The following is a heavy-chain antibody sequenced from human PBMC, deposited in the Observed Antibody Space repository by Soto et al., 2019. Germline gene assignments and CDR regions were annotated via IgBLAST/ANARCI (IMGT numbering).Heavy chain of an antibody. CDR2: IIPIFGTA. J-gene: IGHJ6*02. CDR3: ARGLRITIFGVAEMDV. CDR1: GGTFSSYA. V-gene: IGHV1-69*13. Sequence: GASVKVSCKASGGTFSSYAISWVRQAPGQGLEWMGGIIPIFGTANYAQKFQGRVTITADESTSTAYMELSGLRSEDTAVYYCARGLRITIFGVAEMDVWGQGTTVTVSS. D-gene: IGHD3-3*01.